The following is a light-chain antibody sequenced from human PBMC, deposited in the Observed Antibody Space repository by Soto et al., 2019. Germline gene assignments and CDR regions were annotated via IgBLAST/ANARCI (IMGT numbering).Light chain of an antibody. J-gene: IGLJ2*01. Sequence: QSVLTQPPSASGTPGQRVTISCSGSSSNIEINYVYWYQQLPGTAPKLLIYRNNQRPSGVPARFSGSKSGTSASLAISGLRSEDEAEYYCAAWDDSLSGPVFGGGTQLTVL. CDR3: AAWDDSLSGPV. CDR1: SSNIEINY. V-gene: IGLV1-47*01. CDR2: RNN.